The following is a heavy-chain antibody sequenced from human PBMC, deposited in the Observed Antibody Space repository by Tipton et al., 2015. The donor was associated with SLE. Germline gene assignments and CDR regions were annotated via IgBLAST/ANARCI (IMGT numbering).Heavy chain of an antibody. D-gene: IGHD4-17*01. J-gene: IGHJ4*02. Sequence: TLSLTCSVSGGSISFGSYYWSWIRQPAGKGLEWIGRIYTSGYTNYHPSLKSRVAISVDTSKNQFSLKLTSVTAADTAVYYCAKGRQKNYADHAYWGQGTLVTVSS. CDR1: GGSISFGSYY. V-gene: IGHV4-61*02. CDR2: IYTSGYT. CDR3: AKGRQKNYADHAY.